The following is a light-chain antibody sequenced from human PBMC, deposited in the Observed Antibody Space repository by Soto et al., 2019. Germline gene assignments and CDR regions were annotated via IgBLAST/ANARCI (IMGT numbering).Light chain of an antibody. V-gene: IGKV1-5*03. CDR2: KAS. J-gene: IGKJ1*01. CDR1: QTISSW. CDR3: QQYNNYPRT. Sequence: DIQMTQSPSTLSGSVGDRVTITCRASQTISSWLAWYQQKPGKAPKLLIYKASTLKSGVPSRFSGSGSGTEFTLTISSLQPDDLATYYCQQYNNYPRTFGQGTKVDIK.